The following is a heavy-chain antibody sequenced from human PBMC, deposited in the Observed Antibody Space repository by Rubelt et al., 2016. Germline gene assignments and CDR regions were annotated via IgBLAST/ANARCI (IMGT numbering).Heavy chain of an antibody. J-gene: IGHJ4*02. V-gene: IGHV3-30*03. CDR3: ARRCDYFDY. Sequence: GFTFSSYDMHWVRQAPGKGLEWVALISYDGSNKYYVDSVKGRFTISRDKSKNTLYLQMNSLRAEDTAVYYCARRCDYFDYWGQGTLVPVSS. CDR2: ISYDGSNK. CDR1: GFTFSSYD.